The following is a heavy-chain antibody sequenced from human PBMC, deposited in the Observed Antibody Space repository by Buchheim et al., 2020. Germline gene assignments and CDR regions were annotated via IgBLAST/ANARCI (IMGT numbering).Heavy chain of an antibody. CDR3: ARETLGSDY. CDR1: GGSISTYY. J-gene: IGHJ4*02. D-gene: IGHD3-10*01. V-gene: IGHV4-59*01. CDR2: VYSRGNA. Sequence: QVRLEESGPGLVKPSETLSLTCTVSGGSISTYYWSWIRHPPGKGLEWIGYVYSRGNAKYNPSLMSRFTISLDTANKQFSLELRSVTTADTAVYYCARETLGSDYWGQGTL.